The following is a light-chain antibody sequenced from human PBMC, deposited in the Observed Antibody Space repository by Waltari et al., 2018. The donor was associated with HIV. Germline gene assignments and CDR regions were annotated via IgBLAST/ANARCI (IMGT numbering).Light chain of an antibody. J-gene: IGLJ2*01. Sequence: QSVLTQPPSASGTPGQRVTISCSGRRSNIGSNPVSWYQKLPGTAPKLLISDNNQRPSGVPDRFSGSKSGTSASLAISGLQSEDEGDYYCAAWYDSLDGLFGGGTKLTV. CDR2: DNN. V-gene: IGLV1-44*01. CDR3: AAWYDSLDGL. CDR1: RSNIGSNP.